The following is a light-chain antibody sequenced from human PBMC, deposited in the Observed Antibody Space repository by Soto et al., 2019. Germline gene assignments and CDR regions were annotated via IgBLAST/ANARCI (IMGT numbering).Light chain of an antibody. J-gene: IGLJ2*01. Sequence: QSVLTQPASVSGSPGQSITISCTGTSSDVGRFNYVSWYQQHPGNPPKLIIFDVTRRPSGVSNRFSGSKSGNAASLTISGLQAEDEATYYCSSFVGTSILVVFGGGTKLTVL. CDR2: DVT. V-gene: IGLV2-14*01. CDR3: SSFVGTSILVV. CDR1: SSDVGRFNY.